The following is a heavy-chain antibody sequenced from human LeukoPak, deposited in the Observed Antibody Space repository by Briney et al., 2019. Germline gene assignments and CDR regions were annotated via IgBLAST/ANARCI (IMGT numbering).Heavy chain of an antibody. CDR1: GFTFSSYD. CDR3: AKKINGGTFPRVFDC. CDR2: ISAGGGIT. D-gene: IGHD2-8*01. J-gene: IGHJ4*02. Sequence: GGSLRLSCEGSGFTFSSYDMTWVRQAPGKGLEWVSIISAGGGITFYADSVKGRFTISRDNSQNTLFLQMNSLRADDTAVYYCAKKINGGTFPRVFDCWGQGTLVTVSS. V-gene: IGHV3-23*01.